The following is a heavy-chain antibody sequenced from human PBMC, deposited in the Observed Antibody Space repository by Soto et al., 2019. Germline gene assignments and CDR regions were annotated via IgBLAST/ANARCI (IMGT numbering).Heavy chain of an antibody. J-gene: IGHJ4*02. CDR3: AKGGDAFGGVIVRLDY. CDR2: ISDSGGNT. D-gene: IGHD3-16*02. Sequence: EVQLLESGGGLVQPGGSLRLSCAASGFTFSSYAMSWVRQAPGKGLEWVSVISDSGGNTYYADSVKGRFTISRDNSKNTLYLQMSSLRAEDTAVYYCAKGGDAFGGVIVRLDYWGQGILVTVSS. CDR1: GFTFSSYA. V-gene: IGHV3-23*01.